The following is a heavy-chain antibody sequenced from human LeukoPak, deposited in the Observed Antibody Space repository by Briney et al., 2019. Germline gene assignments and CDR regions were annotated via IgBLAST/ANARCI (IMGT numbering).Heavy chain of an antibody. D-gene: IGHD4-17*01. Sequence: GASVKVSCKASGGTFSSYAISWVRQAPGQGLEWMGRIIPILGIANYAQKFQGRVTITADKSTSTAYMELSSLRSEDTAVYYRAREGGDGWYFDLWGRGTLVTVSS. V-gene: IGHV1-69*04. CDR3: AREGGDGWYFDL. J-gene: IGHJ2*01. CDR2: IIPILGIA. CDR1: GGTFSSYA.